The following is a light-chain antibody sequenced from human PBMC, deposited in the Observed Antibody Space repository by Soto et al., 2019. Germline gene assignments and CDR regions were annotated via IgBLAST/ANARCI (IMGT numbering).Light chain of an antibody. J-gene: IGLJ1*01. Sequence: QSALTQPPSVSGSPGQSVAISCTGTSSDVGNYNRVSWYQQPPGTAPKLMIYDVSNRPSGVPDRFSGSKSGSTASLTISGLQADDEADYYCSSYTSSSTYVFGTGTKLTVL. CDR2: DVS. CDR3: SSYTSSSTYV. V-gene: IGLV2-18*02. CDR1: SSDVGNYNR.